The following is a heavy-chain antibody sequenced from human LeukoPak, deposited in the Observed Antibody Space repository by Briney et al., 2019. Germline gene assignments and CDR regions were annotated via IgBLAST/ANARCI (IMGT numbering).Heavy chain of an antibody. V-gene: IGHV1-24*01. CDR3: ARDLSDAFDI. CDR1: GYSFTGYY. CDR2: FDPEDGET. J-gene: IGHJ3*02. D-gene: IGHD3-9*01. Sequence: ASVKVSCKASGYSFTGYYMHWVRQAPGKGLEWMGGFDPEDGETIYAQKFQGRVTMTEDTSTDTAYMELSSLRSDDTAVYYCARDLSDAFDIWGQGTMVTVSS.